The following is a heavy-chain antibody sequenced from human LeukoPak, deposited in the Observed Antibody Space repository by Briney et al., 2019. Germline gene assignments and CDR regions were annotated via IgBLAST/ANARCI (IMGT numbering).Heavy chain of an antibody. J-gene: IGHJ4*02. CDR1: GFTFSHYA. CDR3: AKDSAFYASGSRFDY. D-gene: IGHD3-10*01. V-gene: IGHV3-23*01. CDR2: TSGSGTST. Sequence: GGSLRLSCAASGFTFSHYALSWVRQAPGKGLEWVSATSGSGTSTYYADSVKGRFTLSRDNSKNTLYLQMNSLRAEDTAVYYCAKDSAFYASGSRFDYWGQGTLVTVSS.